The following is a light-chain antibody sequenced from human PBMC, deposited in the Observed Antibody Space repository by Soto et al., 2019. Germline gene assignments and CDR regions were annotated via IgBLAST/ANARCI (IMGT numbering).Light chain of an antibody. J-gene: IGKJ3*01. CDR1: QSVSSKY. V-gene: IGKV3-20*01. Sequence: EIVLTQSPGTLSLSPGERATLSCRASQSVSSKYLAWYQQKPGQAPRVLIYGTSVRASGVPERFSGGGSGTDFTLTITRLEPEDFAVYYCQQYGSSLFTFGPGTKVDFK. CDR2: GTS. CDR3: QQYGSSLFT.